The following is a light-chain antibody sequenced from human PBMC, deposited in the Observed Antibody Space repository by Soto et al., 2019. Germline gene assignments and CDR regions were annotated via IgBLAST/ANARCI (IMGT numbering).Light chain of an antibody. Sequence: DIQMTQSPSTLSVSVGDRVTITCRASQTVDTWLAWYQQRPGRAPRILIYRASNLQSGVPSRFAGSGSRTEFTLTISSLQPDDIATYYCQQYETYPWTFGQGTKVEIK. J-gene: IGKJ1*01. CDR2: RAS. CDR1: QTVDTW. CDR3: QQYETYPWT. V-gene: IGKV1-5*03.